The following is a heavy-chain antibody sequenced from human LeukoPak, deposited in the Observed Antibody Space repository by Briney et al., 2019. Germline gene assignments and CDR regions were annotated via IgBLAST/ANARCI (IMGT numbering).Heavy chain of an antibody. CDR3: TRERGYSYGYSDY. CDR1: GFTFSSYN. CDR2: ISSSSSYI. V-gene: IGHV3-21*01. D-gene: IGHD5-18*01. J-gene: IGHJ4*02. Sequence: PGGSLRLSCAASGFTFSSYNMNWVRQAPGKGLEWVSSISSSSSYIYYVDSVKGRFTISRDNAKNSLYLQMNSLRAEDTGVYYCTRERGYSYGYSDYWGQGTLVTVSS.